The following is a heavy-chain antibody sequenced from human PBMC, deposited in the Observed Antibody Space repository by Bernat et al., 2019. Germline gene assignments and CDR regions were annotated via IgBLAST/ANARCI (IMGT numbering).Heavy chain of an antibody. CDR3: ATPSGYSSLWTDAFDI. Sequence: QVQLVQSGAEVKKPGASVKVSCKVSGYTLTELSMHWVRQAPGKGLEWMGGFDPEDGETIYAQKFQGRVTMTEDTSTDTAYMELSSLRSEDTAVYYCATPSGYSSLWTDAFDIWGHGTMVTVSS. J-gene: IGHJ3*02. CDR2: FDPEDGET. D-gene: IGHD6-6*01. CDR1: GYTLTELS. V-gene: IGHV1-24*01.